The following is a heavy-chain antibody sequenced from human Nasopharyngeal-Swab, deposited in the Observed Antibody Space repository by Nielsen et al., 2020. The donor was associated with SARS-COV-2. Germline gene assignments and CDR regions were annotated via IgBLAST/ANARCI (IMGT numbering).Heavy chain of an antibody. D-gene: IGHD2-2*01. J-gene: IGHJ6*02. CDR2: IYSGGSST. V-gene: IGHV3-23*03. Sequence: VRQAPGKGLEWVSVIYSGGSSTYYADSVKGRFTISRDNSKNTLYLQMNSLRAEDTAVYYCAKGRGIVVVPAAGDGMDVWGQGTLVTVSS. CDR3: AKGRGIVVVPAAGDGMDV.